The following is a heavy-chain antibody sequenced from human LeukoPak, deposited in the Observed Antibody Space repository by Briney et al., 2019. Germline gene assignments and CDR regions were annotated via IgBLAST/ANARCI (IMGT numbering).Heavy chain of an antibody. CDR1: GFTFSSYG. Sequence: GGSLRLSCAASGFTFSSYGMHWVRQAPGKGLEWVAVISYDGSNKYYADSVKGRFTISRDNSKNTLYLQMNSLRAEDTAVYYCAKESPPVQWLVYFDYWGQGTLVTVSS. D-gene: IGHD6-19*01. CDR2: ISYDGSNK. J-gene: IGHJ4*02. CDR3: AKESPPVQWLVYFDY. V-gene: IGHV3-30*18.